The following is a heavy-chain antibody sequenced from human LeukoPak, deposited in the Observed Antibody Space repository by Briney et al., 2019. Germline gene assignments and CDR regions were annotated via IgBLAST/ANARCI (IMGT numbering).Heavy chain of an antibody. Sequence: GGSLRLSCAASGFTFSSYWMSWVRQAPGKGLEWVANIKQDGSEKYYVDSVKGRFTISRDNAKNSLYLQMNSLRAEDTAVYYCAGVLAYYGSGSYSYFDYWGQGTLVTVSS. V-gene: IGHV3-7*03. J-gene: IGHJ4*02. D-gene: IGHD3-10*01. CDR1: GFTFSSYW. CDR3: AGVLAYYGSGSYSYFDY. CDR2: IKQDGSEK.